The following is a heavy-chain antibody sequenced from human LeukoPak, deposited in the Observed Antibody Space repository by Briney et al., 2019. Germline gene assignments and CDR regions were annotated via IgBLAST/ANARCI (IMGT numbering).Heavy chain of an antibody. J-gene: IGHJ3*02. V-gene: IGHV4-34*01. D-gene: IGHD3-22*01. CDR3: ARDHYYDSSGYKKDAFDI. Sequence: SETLSLTCAVYGGSFSGYYWSWIRQPPGKGLEWIGEINHSGSTYYNPSLKSRVTISVDTSKNQFSLKLSSVTAADTAVYYCARDHYYDSSGYKKDAFDIWGQGTMVTVSS. CDR1: GGSFSGYY. CDR2: INHSGST.